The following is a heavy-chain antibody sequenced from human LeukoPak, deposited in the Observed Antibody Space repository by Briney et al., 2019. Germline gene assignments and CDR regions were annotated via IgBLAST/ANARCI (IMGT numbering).Heavy chain of an antibody. J-gene: IGHJ4*02. V-gene: IGHV1-69*05. CDR3: ATRDRWLQFPFDY. Sequence: ASETVSCKASGGTFSSYAISWVRQAPRQGLEWMGGIIPIFGTANYAQKFQGRVTITTDESTSTAYMELSSLRSEDTAVYYCATRDRWLQFPFDYWGQGTLVTVSS. CDR2: IIPIFGTA. CDR1: GGTFSSYA. D-gene: IGHD5-24*01.